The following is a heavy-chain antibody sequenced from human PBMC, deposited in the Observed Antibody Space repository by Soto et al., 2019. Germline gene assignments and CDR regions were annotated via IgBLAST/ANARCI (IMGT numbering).Heavy chain of an antibody. Sequence: SETLSLTCTVSGGSISSSSYYWGWIRQPPGKGLEWIGSIYYSGSTYYNPSLKSRVTISVDTSKNQFSLKLSSVTAADTAVYYCARQYYGGLFDYWGQGXLVTVYS. V-gene: IGHV4-39*01. J-gene: IGHJ4*02. D-gene: IGHD4-17*01. CDR1: GGSISSSSYY. CDR2: IYYSGST. CDR3: ARQYYGGLFDY.